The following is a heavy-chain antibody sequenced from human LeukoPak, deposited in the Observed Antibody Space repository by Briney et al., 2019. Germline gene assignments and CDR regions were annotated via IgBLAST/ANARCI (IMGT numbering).Heavy chain of an antibody. V-gene: IGHV3-23*01. J-gene: IGHJ6*03. D-gene: IGHD6-25*01. CDR2: ITASGDNT. CDR1: GFTFSSYA. CDR3: ATGYQYYDYYYMDV. Sequence: GGSLRLSCAASGFTFSSYAVSWVRQAPGKGLERVSGITASGDNTYYADSVKGRFNISRDNSKSTLHLQMNSLRAEDTAVYYCATGYQYYDYYYMDVWGKGTTVTISS.